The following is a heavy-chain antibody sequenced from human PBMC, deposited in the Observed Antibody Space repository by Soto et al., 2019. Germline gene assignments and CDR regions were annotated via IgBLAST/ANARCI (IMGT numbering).Heavy chain of an antibody. V-gene: IGHV4-34*01. CDR1: GGSFSGYY. CDR2: INHSGST. J-gene: IGHJ4*02. D-gene: IGHD2-8*02. Sequence: QVQLQQWGAGLLKPSETLSLTCAVYGGSFSGYYWTWIRQPPGTGLEWIGEINHSGSTNYNPSLKSRGTISVDTDKNQFSLQLTSVTAADTAVYYCARDKITGLFDYWGQGTLVTVSS. CDR3: ARDKITGLFDY.